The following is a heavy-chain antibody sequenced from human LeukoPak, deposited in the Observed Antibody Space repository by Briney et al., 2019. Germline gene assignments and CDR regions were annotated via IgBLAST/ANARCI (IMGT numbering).Heavy chain of an antibody. V-gene: IGHV4-31*11. D-gene: IGHD6-19*01. Sequence: PSETLSLTCAVSGGSISSGGYSWSWIRQHPGKGLEWIGYIYYSGSTYYNPSLKSRVTISVDTSKNQFSLKLSSVTAADTAVYYCARVTGLVYSSGWFWFDPWGQGTLVTVSS. CDR1: GGSISSGGYS. CDR3: ARVTGLVYSSGWFWFDP. CDR2: IYYSGST. J-gene: IGHJ5*02.